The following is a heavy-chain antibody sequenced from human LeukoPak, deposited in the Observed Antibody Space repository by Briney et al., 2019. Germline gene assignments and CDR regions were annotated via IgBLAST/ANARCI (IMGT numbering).Heavy chain of an antibody. Sequence: SETLSLTCAVSGGSITTRNFWSWVRQPPGKGLEWIAEMHHDGSANYNPSLKSRVSMSVNKSKNHFSLRLTSVTAADTAVYYCAREGLGETYFEYWGRGILVTVSS. CDR2: MHHDGSA. D-gene: IGHD3-10*01. CDR3: AREGLGETYFEY. J-gene: IGHJ4*02. CDR1: GGSITTRNF. V-gene: IGHV4-4*02.